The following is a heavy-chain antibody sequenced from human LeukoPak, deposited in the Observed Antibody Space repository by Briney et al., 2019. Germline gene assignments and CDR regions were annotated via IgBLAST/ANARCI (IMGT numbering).Heavy chain of an antibody. V-gene: IGHV3-7*01. CDR3: ARLDSSGFDY. CDR2: IKEDGSEK. Sequence: GGSLRLSCAASGFPFSSYWMTWVRQAPGKGLEWVANIKEDGSEKFYVDSVKGRFSISRDNAKNSLYLQMNSLRAEDTAIYYCARLDSSGFDYWGQGTLVTVSS. CDR1: GFPFSSYW. D-gene: IGHD3-22*01. J-gene: IGHJ4*02.